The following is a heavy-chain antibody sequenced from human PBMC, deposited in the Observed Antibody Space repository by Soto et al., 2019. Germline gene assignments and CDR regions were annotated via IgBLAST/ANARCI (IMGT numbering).Heavy chain of an antibody. J-gene: IGHJ6*02. CDR2: ISFSGSTI. CDR3: TRGAGFFYGVDV. V-gene: IGHV3-48*03. D-gene: IGHD3-10*01. CDR1: GFSFSDYE. Sequence: GGSLRLSCAASGFSFSDYEMNWVRQAPGKGLEWIAHISFSGSTIYYADSVKGRFSTSRDNSKNFLYLQMSGLRADDPAVYYCTRGAGFFYGVDVWGLGTTVTVSS.